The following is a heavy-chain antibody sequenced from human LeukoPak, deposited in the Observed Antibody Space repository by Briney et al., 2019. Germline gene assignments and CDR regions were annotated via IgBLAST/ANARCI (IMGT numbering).Heavy chain of an antibody. J-gene: IGHJ5*02. Sequence: GGSLRLSCVASGFTFSDYTMNWVRQAPGRGLEWVSSISGSSTSIFQTDSVKGRFTIFRDNAKNSLYLQMNTLRAEDTAVYYCAREGDGWFDPWGQGTLVTVPS. CDR1: GFTFSDYT. CDR3: AREGDGWFDP. D-gene: IGHD5-24*01. V-gene: IGHV3-21*01. CDR2: ISGSSTSI.